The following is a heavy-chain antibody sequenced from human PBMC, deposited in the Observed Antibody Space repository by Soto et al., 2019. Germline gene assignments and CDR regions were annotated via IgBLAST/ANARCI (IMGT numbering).Heavy chain of an antibody. V-gene: IGHV1-8*01. CDR2: MDPNSGST. J-gene: IGHJ6*02. CDR1: GYTFTTYD. Sequence: QAQLVQSGAEVRKPGASVKVSCKASGYTFTTYDINWVRQAPGQGLEGLGWMDPNSGSTGYAQNFPGRITMTRNISRNTAHMEMSSLQSEDTAVYYCARERKFDFWRKGLDVWGQGTTVTVSS. CDR3: ARERKFDFWRKGLDV. D-gene: IGHD3-3*01.